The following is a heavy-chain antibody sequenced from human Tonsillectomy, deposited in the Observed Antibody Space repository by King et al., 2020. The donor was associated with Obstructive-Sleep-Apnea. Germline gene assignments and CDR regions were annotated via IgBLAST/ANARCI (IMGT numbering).Heavy chain of an antibody. D-gene: IGHD3-22*01. CDR2: IKQDGSEK. CDR1: GFTFSSYW. Sequence: VQLVESGGGLVQPGGSLRLSCAASGFTFSSYWMSWVRQAPGKGLEWVANIKQDGSEKYYVDSVKGRFTISRDNAKNSLYLQMNSLRAEDTAVYYCARDRPLFKSMIVVPHWGQGTLVTVSS. V-gene: IGHV3-7*01. CDR3: ARDRPLFKSMIVVPH. J-gene: IGHJ4*02.